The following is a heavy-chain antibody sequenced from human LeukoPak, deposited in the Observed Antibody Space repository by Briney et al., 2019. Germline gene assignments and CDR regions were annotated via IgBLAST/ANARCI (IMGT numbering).Heavy chain of an antibody. D-gene: IGHD4-17*01. CDR3: AKDHGDYLDGMDV. V-gene: IGHV3-48*04. Sequence: GGSLRLSCTASGFSFSEYSMNWVRQAPGKGLDWVSYISSSSSTIYYADSVKGRFTISRDNAKNSLYLQMNSLRAEDTAVYYCAKDHGDYLDGMDVWGQGTSVTVSS. J-gene: IGHJ6*02. CDR1: GFSFSEYS. CDR2: ISSSSSTI.